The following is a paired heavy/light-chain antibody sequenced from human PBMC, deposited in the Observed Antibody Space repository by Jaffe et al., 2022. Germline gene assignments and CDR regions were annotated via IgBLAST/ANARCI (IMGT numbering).Heavy chain of an antibody. CDR1: GGTFSSYT. D-gene: IGHD1-26*01. J-gene: IGHJ6*03. V-gene: IGHV1-69*02. CDR2: IIPILGIA. CDR3: ASEVSQLRWELRYYYYMDV. Sequence: QVQLVQSGAEVKKPGSSVKVSCKASGGTFSSYTISWVRQAPGQGLEWMGRIIPILGIANYAQKFQGRVTITADKSTSTAYMELSSLRSEDTAVYYCASEVSQLRWELRYYYYMDVWGKGTTVTVSS.
Light chain of an antibody. CDR2: DAS. V-gene: IGKV1-33*01. J-gene: IGKJ2*01. CDR3: QQYDNLPPRYT. Sequence: DIQMTQSPSSLSASVGDRVTITCQASQDISNYLNWYQQKPGKAPKLLIYDASNLETGVPSRFSGSGSGTDFTFTISSLQPEDIATYYCQQYDNLPPRYTFGQGTKLEIK. CDR1: QDISNY.